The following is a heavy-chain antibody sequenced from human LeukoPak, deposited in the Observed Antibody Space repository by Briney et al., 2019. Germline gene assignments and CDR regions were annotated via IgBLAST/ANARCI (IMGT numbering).Heavy chain of an antibody. V-gene: IGHV1-46*01. D-gene: IGHD1-7*01. CDR3: ARDPVGITGTYDFDY. CDR1: GYTFTSYY. Sequence: ASVKVSCKASGYTFTSYYMHWVRQAPGQGLEWMGIINPSGGSTSNAQKFQSRVTMTRDMSTSTVYMELSSLRSEDTAVYYCARDPVGITGTYDFDYWGQGTLVTVSS. CDR2: INPSGGST. J-gene: IGHJ4*02.